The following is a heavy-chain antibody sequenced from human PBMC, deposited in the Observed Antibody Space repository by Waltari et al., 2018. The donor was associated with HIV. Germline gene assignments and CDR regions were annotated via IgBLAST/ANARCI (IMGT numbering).Heavy chain of an antibody. CDR3: TKGVRYFDP. J-gene: IGHJ5*02. CDR1: GFDIRNTE. D-gene: IGHD3-10*02. Sequence: VETGGGLFRFGESLRLSCDISGFDIRNTEITWVRQAPGERPEWLSVIYTDGSTHYADSVKGRFTISRDSPNKRVYLRMTSLIVEDTATYYCTKGVRYFDPWGQGTHVIVS. V-gene: IGHV3-53*02. CDR2: IYTDGST.